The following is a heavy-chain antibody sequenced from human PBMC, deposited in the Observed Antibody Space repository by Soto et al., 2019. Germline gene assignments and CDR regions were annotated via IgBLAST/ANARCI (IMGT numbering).Heavy chain of an antibody. CDR1: GYTFTSYY. D-gene: IGHD6-13*01. CDR2: INPSGGST. Sequence: QVQLVQSGAEVKKPGASVKVSCKASGYTFTSYYMHWVRQAPGQGLEWLGIINPSGGSTSYAQKFQGRVTMTRDTSTSTVYMELSSLRSADTAVYYCARDEGAAAVPSLSDYWGQGTLVTVSS. V-gene: IGHV1-46*01. J-gene: IGHJ4*02. CDR3: ARDEGAAAVPSLSDY.